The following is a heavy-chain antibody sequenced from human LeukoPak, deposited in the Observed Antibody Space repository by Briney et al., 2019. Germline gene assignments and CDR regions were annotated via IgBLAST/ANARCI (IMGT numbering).Heavy chain of an antibody. CDR2: FIPILRTP. D-gene: IGHD3-10*01. Sequence: SVKVSCKASGGTISSYSMSWVRQAPGQGLEWLGGFIPILRTPKDAQKFQGRVSITTDESTNTVYMELSGLRSEDTAVYYCATPSRGHAFDIWGQWTMVTVSA. J-gene: IGHJ3*02. CDR1: GGTISSYS. V-gene: IGHV1-69*05. CDR3: ATPSRGHAFDI.